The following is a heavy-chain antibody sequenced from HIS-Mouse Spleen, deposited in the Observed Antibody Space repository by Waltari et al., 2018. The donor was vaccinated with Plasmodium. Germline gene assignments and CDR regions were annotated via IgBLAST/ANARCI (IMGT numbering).Heavy chain of an antibody. J-gene: IGHJ6*02. CDR2: IQHSGST. CDR3: ARVDYGSGDYYYYYGMDV. CDR1: GYSISSGYY. V-gene: IGHV4-38-2*02. Sequence: QVQLQESGPGLVKPSETLSLTCTVSGYSISSGYYWGWIRQPPGKGLEWIGRIQHSGSTSYNPSPKGWGTIAVDTAKNQFSLKLSSVTGADTAVYYWARVDYGSGDYYYYYGMDVWGQGTTVTVSS. D-gene: IGHD3-10*01.